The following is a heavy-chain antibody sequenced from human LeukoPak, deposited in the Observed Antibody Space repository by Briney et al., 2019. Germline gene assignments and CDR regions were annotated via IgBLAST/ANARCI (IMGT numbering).Heavy chain of an antibody. Sequence: ASVKVSCKVSGYTLTELSMHWVRQAPGKGLEWMGGFDPEDGETIYAQKFQGRVTMTEDTSTDTAYMELSSLRSEDTAVYYCAGSSIVGARDAFDIWGQGTMVTVSS. J-gene: IGHJ3*02. D-gene: IGHD1-26*01. CDR2: FDPEDGET. CDR1: GYTLTELS. V-gene: IGHV1-24*01. CDR3: AGSSIVGARDAFDI.